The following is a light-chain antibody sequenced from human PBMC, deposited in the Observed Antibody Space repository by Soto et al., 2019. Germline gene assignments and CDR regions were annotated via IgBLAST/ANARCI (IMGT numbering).Light chain of an antibody. CDR3: HQYQTWPRT. CDR1: QTISNY. V-gene: IGKV3-15*01. J-gene: IGKJ1*01. Sequence: IVMTQSPVTLSVSPGERATLSSRASQTISNYLAWYQQEPGQAPRLFVYGASTSATGCPARFSGSGSETEFNLTISSLQSEDVAIYYWHQYQTWPRTFGQGTKVEIK. CDR2: GAS.